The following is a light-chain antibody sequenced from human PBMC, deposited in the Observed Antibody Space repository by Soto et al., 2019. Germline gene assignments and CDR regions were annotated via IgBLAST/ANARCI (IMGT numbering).Light chain of an antibody. V-gene: IGKV3-20*01. CDR1: QSVSSSY. Sequence: EIVFTQSPGTLSLSPGERATLSCRASQSVSSSYLAWYQQKPGQAPRLLIYGASSRATGIPDRFSGNGSGTDFTLTISRLEPEDFAVYYCQQYGSSLRTFGQGTKVDIK. CDR3: QQYGSSLRT. CDR2: GAS. J-gene: IGKJ1*01.